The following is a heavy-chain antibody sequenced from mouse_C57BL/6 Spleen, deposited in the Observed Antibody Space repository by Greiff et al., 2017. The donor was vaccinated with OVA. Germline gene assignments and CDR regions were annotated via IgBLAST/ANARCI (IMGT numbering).Heavy chain of an antibody. CDR3: ARRETAQTLDY. D-gene: IGHD3-2*02. CDR2: IYPGDGDT. Sequence: VQVVESGAELVKPGASVKISCKASGYAFSSYWMNWVKQRPGKGLEWIGQIYPGDGDTNYNGKFKGKATLTADKSSSTAYMQLSSLTSEDSAVYFCARRETAQTLDYWGQGTTLTVSS. CDR1: GYAFSSYW. J-gene: IGHJ2*01. V-gene: IGHV1-80*01.